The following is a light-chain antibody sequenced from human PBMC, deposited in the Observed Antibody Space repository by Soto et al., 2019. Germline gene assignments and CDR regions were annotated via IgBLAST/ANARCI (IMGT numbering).Light chain of an antibody. CDR3: QQYHNWPQT. J-gene: IGKJ1*01. CDR2: GTS. Sequence: EIVLTQSPGTLSLSPGERATLSCRASQSVITNLAWYQQKPGQSPRLLIYGTSTRATGTPARFSGSGSGTEFTLTITSLQSEDFAVYYCQQYHNWPQTFGQGTKVDI. V-gene: IGKV3-15*01. CDR1: QSVITN.